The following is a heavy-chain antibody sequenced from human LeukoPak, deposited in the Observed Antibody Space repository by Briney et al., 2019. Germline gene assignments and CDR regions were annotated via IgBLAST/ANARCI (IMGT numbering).Heavy chain of an antibody. D-gene: IGHD1-26*01. V-gene: IGHV4-59*12. Sequence: SETLSLTCTVSGGSISSYYWSWIRQPPGKGLEWIGYIYYSGSTNYNPSLKSRVTISVDTSKNSLYLQMNSLRAEDTALYYCARVGKEWELQWFDYWGQGTLVTVSS. CDR2: IYYSGST. J-gene: IGHJ4*02. CDR3: ARVGKEWELQWFDY. CDR1: GGSISSYY.